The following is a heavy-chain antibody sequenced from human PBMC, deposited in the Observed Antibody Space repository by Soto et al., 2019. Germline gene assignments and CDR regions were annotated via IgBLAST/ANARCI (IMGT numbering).Heavy chain of an antibody. Sequence: ASVKVSCKASGYTFTSYGISWVRQAPGQGLEWMGWISAYNGNTNYAQKLQGRVTMTTDTSTSTAYMELRSLRSDDTAVYYCARFYDSSGYYYADSESPIDYWGQGTLVTVS. CDR2: ISAYNGNT. J-gene: IGHJ4*02. CDR3: ARFYDSSGYYYADSESPIDY. V-gene: IGHV1-18*01. CDR1: GYTFTSYG. D-gene: IGHD3-22*01.